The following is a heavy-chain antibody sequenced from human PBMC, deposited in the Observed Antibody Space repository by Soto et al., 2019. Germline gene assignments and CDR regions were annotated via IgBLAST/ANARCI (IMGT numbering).Heavy chain of an antibody. CDR1: GFTFISYS. CDR2: ISSSSSYI. CDR3: AKKVNSGPGSQYFDY. J-gene: IGHJ4*02. Sequence: GGALRLSCAASGFTFISYSMNWVRQSPGKGLDWVSSISSSSSYIYYADSVKGRFTISRDNSKNMLFLQMNSLRAEDAAICYCAKKVNSGPGSQYFDYWGQGALVTVSS. D-gene: IGHD3-10*01. V-gene: IGHV3-21*04.